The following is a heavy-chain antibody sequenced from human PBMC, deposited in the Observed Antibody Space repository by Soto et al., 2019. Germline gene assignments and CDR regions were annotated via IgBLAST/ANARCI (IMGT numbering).Heavy chain of an antibody. D-gene: IGHD1-26*01. J-gene: IGHJ4*02. V-gene: IGHV5-51*01. CDR2: ISPVDSVT. CDR3: ARLMGLNWEPVEY. CDR1: GYSFTSKW. Sequence: EPLRISCTASGYSFTSKWIGWVRQVPGQGLEWMGIISPVDSVTIYSQSFQGRVTISADKSISTAYLQWDSLKASDTAMYSCARLMGLNWEPVEYWGQGTLVTVYS.